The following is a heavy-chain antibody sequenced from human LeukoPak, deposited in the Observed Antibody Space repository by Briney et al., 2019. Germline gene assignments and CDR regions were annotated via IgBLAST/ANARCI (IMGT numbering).Heavy chain of an antibody. D-gene: IGHD6-19*01. J-gene: IGHJ5*02. CDR2: IYHSGST. CDR3: AGGRTVAGTGNWFDP. V-gene: IGHV4-4*02. Sequence: SGTLSLTCAVSGGSISSSNWWSWVRQPPGKGLEWIGEIYHSGSTNYNPSLTSRVTIYVDNSKNQFSLKRSSVTAADAAVYYCAGGRTVAGTGNWFDPWGQGTLVTVSS. CDR1: GGSISSSNW.